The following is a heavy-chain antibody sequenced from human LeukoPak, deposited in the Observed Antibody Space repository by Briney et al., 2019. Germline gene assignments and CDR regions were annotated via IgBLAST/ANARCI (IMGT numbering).Heavy chain of an antibody. CDR3: ARRGGPHPYYYYYGMDV. CDR1: GFTVSSNY. J-gene: IGHJ6*02. Sequence: PGGSLRLSCAASGFTVSSNYMSWVRQAPGKGLEWVSVMYSGGSTYYADSVKGRFTISRDNSKNTLYLQMNSLRAEDTAVYYCARRGGPHPYYYYYGMDVWGQGTTVTVSS. CDR2: MYSGGST. V-gene: IGHV3-53*01. D-gene: IGHD3-10*01.